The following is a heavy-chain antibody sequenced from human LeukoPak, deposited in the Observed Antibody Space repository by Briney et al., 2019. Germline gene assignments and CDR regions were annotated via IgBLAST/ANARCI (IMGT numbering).Heavy chain of an antibody. Sequence: GGSLRLSCAASGFTFNTHGMHWVRQAPGKGLEWVAAIWFDGSVKHYSDAVKGRFTISRDNSLNTLYLQMNSLRAEDTAVYYCARDRDSYGYQEDWGQGALVTVSS. J-gene: IGHJ4*02. D-gene: IGHD5-18*01. CDR3: ARDRDSYGYQED. V-gene: IGHV3-33*08. CDR2: IWFDGSVK. CDR1: GFTFNTHG.